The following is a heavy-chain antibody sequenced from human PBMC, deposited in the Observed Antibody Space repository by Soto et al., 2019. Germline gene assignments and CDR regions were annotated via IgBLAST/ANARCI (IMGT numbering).Heavy chain of an antibody. Sequence: SCKVSEYTLTEVSMHWVRQAPGKGLEWVAVVSHDGRNTHYADSVKGRFTISRDSSKNTVSLEMTSLRAEDTAVYYCAKGGRQWLVTSDFNYWGQGALVTVSS. CDR1: EYTLTEVS. CDR2: VSHDGRNT. D-gene: IGHD6-19*01. J-gene: IGHJ4*02. CDR3: AKGGRQWLVTSDFNY. V-gene: IGHV3-30*18.